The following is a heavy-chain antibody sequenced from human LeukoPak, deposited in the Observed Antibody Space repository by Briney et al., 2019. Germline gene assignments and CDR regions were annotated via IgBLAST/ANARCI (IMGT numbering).Heavy chain of an antibody. CDR3: ARVEYYYDSSGYYGY. D-gene: IGHD3-22*01. CDR1: GYTFTGYY. CDR2: INPNSGAT. J-gene: IGHJ4*02. V-gene: IGHV1-2*06. Sequence: ASVKVSCKASGYTFTGYYLHWVRQAPGQGLEWMGRINPNSGATNYAQKFQGRVTMTRDTSISTAYMELSSLRSDDTAVYYCARVEYYYDSSGYYGYWGQGTLVTVSS.